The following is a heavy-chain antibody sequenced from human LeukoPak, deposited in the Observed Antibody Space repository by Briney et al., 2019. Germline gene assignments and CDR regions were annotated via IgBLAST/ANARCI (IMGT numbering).Heavy chain of an antibody. Sequence: SETLSLTCTVSGGSISRSDYYWAWIRQPPGKGLEWIGNIYYSGSTYYSPSLKSRLTISVDTSKNQFSLKVNSVTAADTAVYYCARQNYDRTFDYWGQGTLVTVSS. CDR2: IYYSGST. J-gene: IGHJ4*02. V-gene: IGHV4-39*01. D-gene: IGHD3-22*01. CDR1: GGSISRSDYY. CDR3: ARQNYDRTFDY.